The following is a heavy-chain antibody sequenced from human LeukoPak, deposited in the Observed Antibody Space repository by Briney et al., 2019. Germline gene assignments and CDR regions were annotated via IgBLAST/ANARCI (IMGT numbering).Heavy chain of an antibody. D-gene: IGHD1-26*01. V-gene: IGHV3-20*04. CDR2: INWNGGRT. CDR1: GFTFDEYG. CDR3: ARDGTSDAFDI. J-gene: IGHJ3*02. Sequence: GGSLRLSCAASGFTFDEYGMNWVRQAPGKGLEWVSSINWNGGRTGYVDSVKGRFTVSRDNAKNSLYLQMNSLRAEDTALYYCARDGTSDAFDIWGQGTMVTVSS.